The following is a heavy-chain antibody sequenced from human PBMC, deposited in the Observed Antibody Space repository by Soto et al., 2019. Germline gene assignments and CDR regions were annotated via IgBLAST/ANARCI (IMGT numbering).Heavy chain of an antibody. CDR1: GFTFSSYA. V-gene: IGHV3-23*01. CDR2: ISGSGGST. Sequence: PGGSLRLSCAASGFTFSSYAMSWVRQAPGKGLEWASAISGSGGSTYYADSVKGRFTISRDNSKNTLYLQMNGLRAEDTAVYYCAKDTPYYYDSSGYYTYFDYWGQGTLVTVSS. D-gene: IGHD3-22*01. CDR3: AKDTPYYYDSSGYYTYFDY. J-gene: IGHJ4*02.